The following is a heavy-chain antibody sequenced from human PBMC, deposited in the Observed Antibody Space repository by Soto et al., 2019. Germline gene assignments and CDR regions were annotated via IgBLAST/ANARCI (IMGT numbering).Heavy chain of an antibody. CDR2: IFVTSTTI. V-gene: IGHV3-48*04. CDR3: ARDKDWACDN. Sequence: PGGSLRLSCAASGFTFSSCAMGWVRQAPGKGLEWVSYIFVTSTTIYYSDSVKGRFTVSRDNGKNSLFLLMSSLTAEDTAVYYCARDKDWACDNWGQGTLVTVSS. D-gene: IGHD3-9*01. CDR1: GFTFSSCA. J-gene: IGHJ4*02.